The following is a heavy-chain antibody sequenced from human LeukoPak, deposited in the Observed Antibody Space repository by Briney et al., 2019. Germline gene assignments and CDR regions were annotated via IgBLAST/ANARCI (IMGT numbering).Heavy chain of an antibody. CDR3: ASDYTGYFP. D-gene: IGHD3-9*01. J-gene: IGHJ5*02. CDR1: GWTFSSYW. V-gene: IGHV3-7*01. Sequence: PGGSLTLSCEASGWTFSSYWMSGVRQAPPRALEKVANIKPNSNDKYYVDSDQGRFTLSRNNAKNSMYQHINSLSAEDTAVSSCASDYTGYFPWGQGTLVIVSS. CDR2: IKPNSNDK.